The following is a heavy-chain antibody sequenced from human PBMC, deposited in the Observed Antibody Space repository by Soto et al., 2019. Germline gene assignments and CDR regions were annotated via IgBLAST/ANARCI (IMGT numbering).Heavy chain of an antibody. D-gene: IGHD3-3*01. CDR3: ARDKDDSPNWFDP. Sequence: SVKVSCKASGGTFSSYAISWVRQAPGQGPEWMGGIIPIFGTANFAQKFQGRVTITADESTSTDYMELSSLRSEDTAVYYCARDKDDSPNWFDPWGQGTLVTVSS. CDR1: GGTFSSYA. V-gene: IGHV1-69*13. J-gene: IGHJ5*02. CDR2: IIPIFGTA.